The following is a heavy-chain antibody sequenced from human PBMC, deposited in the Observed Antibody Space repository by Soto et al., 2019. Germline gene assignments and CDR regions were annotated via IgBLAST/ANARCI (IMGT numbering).Heavy chain of an antibody. V-gene: IGHV1-46*01. CDR3: AKDRQPDGRWTIDS. CDR2: INPNGGST. Sequence: GASVKVSCKASGYIFINYYIHWVRQAPGQGLEWIGIINPNGGSTNYAQKFRGRVTISRDDSKNTLYLQMNSLRAEDTAIYYCAKDRQPDGRWTIDSWGQGAQVTVSS. J-gene: IGHJ4*02. D-gene: IGHD1-1*01. CDR1: GYIFINYY.